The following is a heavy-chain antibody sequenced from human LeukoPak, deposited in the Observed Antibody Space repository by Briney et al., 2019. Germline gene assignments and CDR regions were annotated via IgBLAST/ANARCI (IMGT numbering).Heavy chain of an antibody. D-gene: IGHD2-21*01. Sequence: GGSLRLSCAVSGFTLTTYAMSWVRQAPGKGLEWVSAISGSGEATWYADSVKGRFSISRDTSKNTLFLQMNSLRADDTALYYCAKDRAYPNDVFDIWGQGTMVTVS. CDR3: AKDRAYPNDVFDI. CDR1: GFTLTTYA. CDR2: ISGSGEAT. J-gene: IGHJ3*02. V-gene: IGHV3-23*01.